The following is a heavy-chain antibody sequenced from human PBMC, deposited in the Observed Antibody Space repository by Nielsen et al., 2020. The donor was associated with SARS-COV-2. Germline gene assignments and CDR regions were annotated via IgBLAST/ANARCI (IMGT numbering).Heavy chain of an antibody. D-gene: IGHD3-10*01. J-gene: IGHJ6*02. Sequence: GGSLRPSFAPSGFTFSSYGMHWVRQAPGKGLEGVAVIWYDGSNKYYADSVKGRFTISRDNSKNTLYLQMNSLRAEDTAVYYCARSFRGVTNYGMDVWGQGTTVTVSS. CDR3: ARSFRGVTNYGMDV. CDR2: IWYDGSNK. CDR1: GFTFSSYG. V-gene: IGHV3-33*01.